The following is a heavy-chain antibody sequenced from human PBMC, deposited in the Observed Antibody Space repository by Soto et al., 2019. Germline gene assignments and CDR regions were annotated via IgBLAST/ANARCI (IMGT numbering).Heavy chain of an antibody. J-gene: IGHJ4*02. CDR3: AGDFLCFGDLLPPPY. CDR2: ISSSSSTI. CDR1: GFTFSSYS. D-gene: IGHD3-10*01. V-gene: IGHV3-48*02. Sequence: EVQLVESGGGLVQPGGSLRLSCAASGFTFSSYSMNWVRQAPGKGLEWVSYISSSSSTIYYADSVKGRFTISRDNAKNPLYLQMNSLRDEDTPLYYCAGDFLCFGDLLPPPYWGQGPLVTLPS.